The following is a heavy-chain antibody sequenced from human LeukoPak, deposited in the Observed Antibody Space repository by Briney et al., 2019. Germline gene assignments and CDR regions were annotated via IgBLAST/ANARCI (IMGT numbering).Heavy chain of an antibody. CDR1: GFTVSSNY. Sequence: SGGSLRLSCAASGFTVSSNYMSWVRQAPGKGLEWVSVIYSGGSTYYADSVKGRFTTSRDNSKNTLYLQMNSLRAEDTAVYYCAGVGYGDYYYYYGMDVWGQGTTVTVSS. CDR3: AGVGYGDYYYYYGMDV. D-gene: IGHD4-17*01. V-gene: IGHV3-53*01. J-gene: IGHJ6*02. CDR2: IYSGGST.